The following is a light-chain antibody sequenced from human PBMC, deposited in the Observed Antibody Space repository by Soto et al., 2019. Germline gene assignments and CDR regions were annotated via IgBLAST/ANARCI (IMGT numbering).Light chain of an antibody. CDR2: GNN. V-gene: IGLV1-40*01. J-gene: IGLJ2*01. Sequence: QSVLTQPPSVSGTPGQRVSISCTGTSSNLGAGYDVHWYQQLPGAAPRLLIFGNNVRPSGVPDRFSGSKSGTSASLAITGLQAEDEAIYHCQSYEVRLATSIFGAGTKLTVL. CDR3: QSYEVRLATSI. CDR1: SSNLGAGYD.